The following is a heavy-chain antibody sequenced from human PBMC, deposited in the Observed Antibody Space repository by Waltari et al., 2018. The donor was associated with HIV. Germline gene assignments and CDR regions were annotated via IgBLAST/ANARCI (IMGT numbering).Heavy chain of an antibody. CDR3: ARAFYPEHDDPHDAFDI. CDR2: INAGNGNT. D-gene: IGHD3-16*01. Sequence: QVQLVQSGAEVKKPGASVKVSCKASGYTFTSYAMHWVRQAPGQRLEWMGWINAGNGNTKYSQKFQGRVTITRDTSASTAYMELSSLRSEDTAVYYCARAFYPEHDDPHDAFDIWGQGTMVTVSS. CDR1: GYTFTSYA. J-gene: IGHJ3*02. V-gene: IGHV1-3*01.